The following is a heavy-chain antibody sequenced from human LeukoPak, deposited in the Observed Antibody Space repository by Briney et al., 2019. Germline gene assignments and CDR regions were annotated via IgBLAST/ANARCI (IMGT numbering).Heavy chain of an antibody. CDR1: GYSISSGYF. J-gene: IGHJ5*02. CDR2: IYHVGTT. CDR3: ARYYGSGRDSDH. Sequence: SETLSLTCIVSGYSISSGYFWGWVRQPPGKGLEWIGSIYHVGTTHYNPSLKSRVTISVDTSKNQFSLKLNSVTAADTAVYFCARYYGSGRDSDHWGQGTLVTVSS. D-gene: IGHD3-10*01. V-gene: IGHV4-38-2*02.